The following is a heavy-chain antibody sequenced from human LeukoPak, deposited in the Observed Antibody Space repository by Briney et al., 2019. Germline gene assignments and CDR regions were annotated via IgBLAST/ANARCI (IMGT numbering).Heavy chain of an antibody. CDR1: GGTFSSYA. D-gene: IGHD6-13*01. CDR3: ARVFQKQLSDY. J-gene: IGHJ4*02. V-gene: IGHV1-69*13. CDR2: IIPIFGTA. Sequence: SVKVSCKASGGTFSSYAISWVRQAPGQGLEWMGGIIPIFGTANYAQKFQGRVTITADESTSTAYMELSRLRSDDTAVYYCARVFQKQLSDYWGQGSLVTVSS.